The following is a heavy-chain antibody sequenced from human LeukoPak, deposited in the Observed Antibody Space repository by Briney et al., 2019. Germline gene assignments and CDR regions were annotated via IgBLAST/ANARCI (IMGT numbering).Heavy chain of an antibody. CDR1: GGSISSYY. CDR3: GRERYYYGSGSLVGEDV. CDR2: TYYSGST. V-gene: IGHV4-59*01. J-gene: IGHJ6*04. Sequence: SETLSLTCTVSGGSISSYYWSWIRQPPGKGLEWIGYTYYSGSTNYNPSLKSRVTISVETSKNQFSLKLSSVTAADTAVYYCGRERYYYGSGSLVGEDVWGKGTTVTVSS. D-gene: IGHD3-10*01.